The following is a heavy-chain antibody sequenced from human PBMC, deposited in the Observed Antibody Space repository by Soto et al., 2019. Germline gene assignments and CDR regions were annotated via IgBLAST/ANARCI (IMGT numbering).Heavy chain of an antibody. Sequence: GGSLRLSCAASGFTFSSYWMTWVRQAPGKGLEWVANIKQDGSEKYYVGSVKGRLTISRDNAKNSLYLQMNSLRAEDTAVYYCARGRYCSSSTSCSYFDYWGQGTLVTVSS. CDR3: ARGRYCSSSTSCSYFDY. J-gene: IGHJ4*02. CDR2: IKQDGSEK. V-gene: IGHV3-7*03. CDR1: GFTFSSYW. D-gene: IGHD2-2*01.